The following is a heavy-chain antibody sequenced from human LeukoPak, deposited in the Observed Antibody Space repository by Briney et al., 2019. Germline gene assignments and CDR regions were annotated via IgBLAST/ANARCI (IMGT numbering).Heavy chain of an antibody. CDR1: GFTVSSNY. CDR2: IYGGGST. V-gene: IGHV3-53*01. CDR3: ARYCSSTSCYRAFDI. J-gene: IGHJ3*02. Sequence: GGSLRLSCAASGFTVSSNYMSWVRQAPGKGLEWVSVIYGGGSTYYADSVKGRFTISRDNSKNTLYLQMNSLRAEDTAVYYCARYCSSTSCYRAFDIWGQGTMVTVSS. D-gene: IGHD2-2*01.